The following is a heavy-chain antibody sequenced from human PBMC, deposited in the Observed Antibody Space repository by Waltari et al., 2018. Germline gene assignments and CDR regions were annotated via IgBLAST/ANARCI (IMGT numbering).Heavy chain of an antibody. CDR3: ARRVGGYSSSWQNAFDI. CDR1: GGTFSSYA. CDR2: IIPILGIA. J-gene: IGHJ3*02. D-gene: IGHD6-13*01. Sequence: QVQLVQSGAEVKKPGSSVKVSCKASGGTFSSYAISCVRLDPEQGVEWMGGIIPILGIANYAQKFQGRVTITADKSTSTAYMELSSLRSEDTAVYYCARRVGGYSSSWQNAFDIWGQGTMVTVSS. V-gene: IGHV1-69*10.